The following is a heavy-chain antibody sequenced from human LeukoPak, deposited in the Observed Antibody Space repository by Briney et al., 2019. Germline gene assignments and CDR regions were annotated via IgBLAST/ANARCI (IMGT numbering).Heavy chain of an antibody. J-gene: IGHJ4*02. D-gene: IGHD3-22*01. Sequence: SVKVSCKASGGTFSSYAISWVRQAPAQGREWMGGIIPIFGTANYAQKFQGRVTITADESTSTAYMELSSLRSEDTAVYYCARAVAYYYDSSGYYSLDYWGQGTLVTVSS. CDR3: ARAVAYYYDSSGYYSLDY. CDR2: IIPIFGTA. V-gene: IGHV1-69*13. CDR1: GGTFSSYA.